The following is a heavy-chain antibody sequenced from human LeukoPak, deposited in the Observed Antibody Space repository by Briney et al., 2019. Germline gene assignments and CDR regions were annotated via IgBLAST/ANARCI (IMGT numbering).Heavy chain of an antibody. CDR3: AKPLRDAGSFNYPYFDF. Sequence: GGSLRLSCAASGFTFTNYAMNWVRQAPGKGLEGVSAISGSGGSSSYADSVRGRFTISRDNSNNMLYLQMNSLRAEDTAIYYCAKPLRDAGSFNYPYFDFWGQGTLVTVSS. CDR1: GFTFTNYA. V-gene: IGHV3-23*01. J-gene: IGHJ4*02. CDR2: ISGSGGSS. D-gene: IGHD5-24*01.